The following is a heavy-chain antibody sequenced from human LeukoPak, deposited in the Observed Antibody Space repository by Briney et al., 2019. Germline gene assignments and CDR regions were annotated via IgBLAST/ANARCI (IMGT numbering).Heavy chain of an antibody. CDR3: AKDTSSPNSGFYHY. D-gene: IGHD1-26*01. J-gene: IGHJ4*02. CDR1: GFTFSSSG. V-gene: IGHV3-30*18. CDR2: VSHDGSNR. Sequence: GGSLRLSCAASGFTFSSSGMHWVRQAPGKGLEWVSTVSHDGSNRYYGDSVKGRFIISRDNSRDTVYLQMNSLRADDTAVYFCAKDTSSPNSGFYHYWGQGTPVTVSS.